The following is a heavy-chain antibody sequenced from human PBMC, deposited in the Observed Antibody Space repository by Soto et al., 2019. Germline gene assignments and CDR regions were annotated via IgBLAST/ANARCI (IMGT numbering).Heavy chain of an antibody. J-gene: IGHJ4*02. CDR3: ARQTHDSSGYYYYFDY. CDR1: GYSFTSYW. CDR2: IYPGDSDT. D-gene: IGHD3-22*01. Sequence: GESLKISCKGSGYSFTSYWIGWVRQMPGKGLEWMGIIYPGDSDTRYSPSFQGQVTISADKSISTAYLQWSSLKASDTAMYYCARQTHDSSGYYYYFDYWVQGTLVTVSS. V-gene: IGHV5-51*01.